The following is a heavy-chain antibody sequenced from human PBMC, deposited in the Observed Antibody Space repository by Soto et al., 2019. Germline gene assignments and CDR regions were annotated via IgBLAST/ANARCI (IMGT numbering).Heavy chain of an antibody. CDR3: ARLTIVVVPAAMSYYYMDV. J-gene: IGHJ6*03. Sequence: SETLSLTCTVSGGSISSYYWSWIRQPPGKGLEWIGYIYYSGSTNYNPSLKSRVTISVDTSKNQFSLKLSSVTAADTAVYYCARLTIVVVPAAMSYYYMDVWGKGTTVTVSS. CDR2: IYYSGST. CDR1: GGSISSYY. D-gene: IGHD2-2*01. V-gene: IGHV4-59*01.